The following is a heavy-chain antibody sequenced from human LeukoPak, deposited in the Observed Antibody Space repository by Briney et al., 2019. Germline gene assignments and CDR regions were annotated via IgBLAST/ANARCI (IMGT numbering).Heavy chain of an antibody. CDR1: GGSISSSSYY. D-gene: IGHD1-7*01. CDR2: IYYSGST. V-gene: IGHV4-39*01. J-gene: IGHJ3*02. Sequence: SETLSLTCTVSGGSISSSSYYWGWIRQPPGKGLEWIGSIYYSGSTYYNPSLKSRVTISVDTSKNQFSLKLSSVTAADTAVYYCARQAWNLHAFDIWGQGTMVTVSS. CDR3: ARQAWNLHAFDI.